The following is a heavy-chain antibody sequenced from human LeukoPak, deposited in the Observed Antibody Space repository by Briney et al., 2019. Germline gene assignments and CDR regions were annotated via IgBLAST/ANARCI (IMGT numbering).Heavy chain of an antibody. D-gene: IGHD2-2*01. CDR1: GYTFTGYY. CDR2: INPNSGGT. CDR3: ARDPIQVVVPAAIGWFDP. J-gene: IGHJ5*02. V-gene: IGHV1-2*02. Sequence: ASVKVSCKASGYTFTGYYMHWVRQAPGQGLEWMGWINPNSGGTNYAQKFQGRVTMTRDTSISTAYMELSRLRSDDTAAYYCARDPIQVVVPAAIGWFDPWGQGTLVTVSS.